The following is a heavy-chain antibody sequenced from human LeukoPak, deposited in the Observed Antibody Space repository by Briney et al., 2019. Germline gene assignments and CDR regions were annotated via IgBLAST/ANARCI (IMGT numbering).Heavy chain of an antibody. CDR2: ISGSSSTI. J-gene: IGHJ3*02. CDR1: GFTFSSYS. V-gene: IGHV3-48*04. D-gene: IGHD3-10*01. CDR3: ARSLTMVRGGDAFDI. Sequence: GGSLRLSCAASGFTFSSYSMKWVRRAPGKGLEGVSYISGSSSTIYYADSVKGRFTISRDNAKNSLYLQMNSLRAEDTAVYYCARSLTMVRGGDAFDIWGQGTMVTVSS.